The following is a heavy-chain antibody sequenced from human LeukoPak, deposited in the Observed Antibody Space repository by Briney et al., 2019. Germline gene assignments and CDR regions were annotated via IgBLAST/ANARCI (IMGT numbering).Heavy chain of an antibody. CDR2: ISSSSNYI. D-gene: IGHD3-16*01. Sequence: GGSPRLSCAASGFTFSSYSINWVRQAPGKGLEWVSSISSSSNYIYYADSVKGRFTISRDNAKNSLYLQMNSLRAEDTAVYYCARDPHVGLARAFDNWGQGTMVTVSS. V-gene: IGHV3-21*01. CDR1: GFTFSSYS. CDR3: ARDPHVGLARAFDN. J-gene: IGHJ3*02.